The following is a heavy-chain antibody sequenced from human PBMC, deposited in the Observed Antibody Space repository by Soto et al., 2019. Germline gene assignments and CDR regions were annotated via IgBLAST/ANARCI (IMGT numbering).Heavy chain of an antibody. V-gene: IGHV1-18*01. J-gene: IGHJ3*02. Sequence: ASVKVSCKASGYTFTSYGISWVRQAPGQGLEWMGWISAYNGNTNYAQKLHGRVTMTTDTSTSTAYMELSSLRSEDTAVYYCARDRLPRYYDSPWNAFEIWGKGTMVTVSS. CDR2: ISAYNGNT. CDR3: ARDRLPRYYDSPWNAFEI. CDR1: GYTFTSYG. D-gene: IGHD3-22*01.